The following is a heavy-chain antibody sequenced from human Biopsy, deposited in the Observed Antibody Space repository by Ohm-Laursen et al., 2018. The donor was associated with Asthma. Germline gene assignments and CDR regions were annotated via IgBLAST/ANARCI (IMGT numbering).Heavy chain of an antibody. J-gene: IGHJ4*02. Sequence: SLRLSCAASGFTFGNFWMSWGRQAPGKGLEWVAVISYDGSITHYADSVKGRFTISRDNSKNTVYLDISSLRIEDTAVFYCGIVVAANPFQGDCWGQGTLVTVSS. CDR1: GFTFGNFW. CDR2: ISYDGSIT. V-gene: IGHV3-30*03. CDR3: GIVVAANPFQGDC. D-gene: IGHD2-15*01.